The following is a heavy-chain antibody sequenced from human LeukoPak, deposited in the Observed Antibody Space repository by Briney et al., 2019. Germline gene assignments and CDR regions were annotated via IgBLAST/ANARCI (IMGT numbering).Heavy chain of an antibody. V-gene: IGHV3-74*01. D-gene: IGHD1-1*01. J-gene: IGHJ5*02. CDR1: GFTFSYYW. CDR3: ARVHNIDEP. CDR2: INSDASTT. Sequence: QPGGSLRLSCAASGFTFSYYWMHWVRQAPGKGLVWVSHINSDASTTAYADSVRGRFTVSRDNAKNTLYLQMNSLRVEDTAMYYCARVHNIDEPWGQGTLSPSPQ.